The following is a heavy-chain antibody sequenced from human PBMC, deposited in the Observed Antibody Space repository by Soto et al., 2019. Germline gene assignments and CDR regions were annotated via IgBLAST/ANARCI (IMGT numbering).Heavy chain of an antibody. CDR2: IYYSGST. CDR3: ARGPIVAEGDAFDI. D-gene: IGHD3-22*01. J-gene: IGHJ3*02. Sequence: QVQLQESGPGLVKPSQTLSLTCTVSGGSISSGGYYWSWIRQPHGKGLEWIGYIYYSGSTYYNQSLEIRVSISVDTSKNQFSLKLSSVTAADTAVYYCARGPIVAEGDAFDIWGQGTMVTVSS. V-gene: IGHV4-31*03. CDR1: GGSISSGGYY.